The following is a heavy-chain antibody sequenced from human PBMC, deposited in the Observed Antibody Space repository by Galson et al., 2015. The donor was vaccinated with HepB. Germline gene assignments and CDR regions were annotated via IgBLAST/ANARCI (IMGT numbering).Heavy chain of an antibody. CDR2: ISNDGIST. CDR1: EFPFSRYW. V-gene: IGHV3-74*01. CDR3: ARAFRGVLPYNGMDV. Sequence: SLRLSCAASEFPFSRYWMHWVRQAPGKGLVWVSRISNDGISTTYADSVKGRFTISRDNAKSTLYLQMNSLRTEDTAVYYCARAFRGVLPYNGMDVWGQGATVTVSS. D-gene: IGHD3-10*01. J-gene: IGHJ6*02.